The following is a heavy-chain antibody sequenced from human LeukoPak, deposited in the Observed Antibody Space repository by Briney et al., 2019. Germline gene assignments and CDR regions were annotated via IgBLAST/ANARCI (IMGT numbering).Heavy chain of an antibody. J-gene: IGHJ4*02. D-gene: IGHD6-19*01. CDR2: ISAYNGNT. Sequence: ASVKVSCKASGGTFSSYGISWVRQAPGQGLEWMGWISAYNGNTNYAQKLQGRVTMTTDTSTSTAYMELRSLRSDDTAVYYCARADFGSGSFDYWGQGTLVTVSS. CDR1: GGTFSSYG. CDR3: ARADFGSGSFDY. V-gene: IGHV1-18*01.